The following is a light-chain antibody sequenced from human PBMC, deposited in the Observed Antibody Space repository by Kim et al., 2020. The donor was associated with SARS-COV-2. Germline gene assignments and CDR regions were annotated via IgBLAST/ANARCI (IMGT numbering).Light chain of an antibody. V-gene: IGKV1-5*01. CDR2: EAS. Sequence: SASVGDRVTIPCRASQTVSGWLAWYQQKPGKAPKVLIYEASTLESGAPSRFSGSGSGTEFTLTISSLQPDDVGTYYCQQYYTYWTFGQGTKVDIK. J-gene: IGKJ1*01. CDR1: QTVSGW. CDR3: QQYYTYWT.